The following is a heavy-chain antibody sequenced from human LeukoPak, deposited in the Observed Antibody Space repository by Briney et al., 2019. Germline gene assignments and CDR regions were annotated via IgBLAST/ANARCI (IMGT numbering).Heavy chain of an antibody. D-gene: IGHD3-10*01. CDR3: AKDSEPGYYGSGSYFDY. Sequence: GGSLRLSCAASGFTFSSYGMHWVRQAPGKGLEWVAVISYDGSNKYYADSVKGRFTISRDNSKNTLYLQMNSLRAEDTAVYYCAKDSEPGYYGSGSYFDYWGQGTLVTVSS. V-gene: IGHV3-30*18. J-gene: IGHJ4*02. CDR2: ISYDGSNK. CDR1: GFTFSSYG.